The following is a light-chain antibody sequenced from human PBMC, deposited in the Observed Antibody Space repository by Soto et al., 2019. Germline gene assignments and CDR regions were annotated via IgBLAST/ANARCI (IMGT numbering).Light chain of an antibody. J-gene: IGLJ3*02. CDR3: LLYFDGAQV. CDR1: TGAVTSGYY. V-gene: IGLV7-43*01. Sequence: QTVVTQEPSLTVSPGGTVTLTCASSTGAVTSGYYPGWFQQRPGQAPTSLIHSTPIQHSWTPARFSGSLLGGKAALTLSAVQPEDEADYYCLLYFDGAQVFGGGTKLTVL. CDR2: STP.